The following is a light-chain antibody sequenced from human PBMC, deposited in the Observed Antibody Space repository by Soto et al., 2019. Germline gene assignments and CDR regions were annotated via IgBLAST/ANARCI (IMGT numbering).Light chain of an antibody. Sequence: EIVLTQSPGTLSLSPGARATLSCRASQSVSNRYVAWYQQRPGQAPRPLIFVASIRATGIPDRFSGSGSGTDFTLTVSRLEPEDFAVYYCQQYGSSLSITFGQGTRLEI. V-gene: IGKV3-20*01. CDR3: QQYGSSLSIT. J-gene: IGKJ5*01. CDR2: VAS. CDR1: QSVSNRY.